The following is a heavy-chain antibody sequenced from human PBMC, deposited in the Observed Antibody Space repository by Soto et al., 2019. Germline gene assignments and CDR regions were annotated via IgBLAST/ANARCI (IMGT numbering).Heavy chain of an antibody. D-gene: IGHD2-15*01. CDR2: ISGSGGST. Sequence: GGSLRLSCAASGFPFSSYAMSWVRQAPGKGLEWVSAISGSGGSTYYADSVKGRFTISRDNSKNTLYLQMNSLRAEDTAVYYCAKCVALYCSGGSCYQYYYYYYMDVWGKGTTVTVSS. V-gene: IGHV3-23*01. J-gene: IGHJ6*03. CDR1: GFPFSSYA. CDR3: AKCVALYCSGGSCYQYYYYYYMDV.